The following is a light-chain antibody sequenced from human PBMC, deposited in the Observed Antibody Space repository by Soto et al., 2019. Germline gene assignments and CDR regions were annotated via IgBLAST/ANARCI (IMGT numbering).Light chain of an antibody. V-gene: IGLV4-69*01. CDR3: QTWGSGIYWV. Sequence: QSVLTQSPSASASLGASVKLTCTLSSGHSSYAIAWHQQQPEKGPRYLMKLNSDGSHSKGDGIPDRFSGSSSGAERYLTISSLQSEDEADYYCQTWGSGIYWVFGGGT. CDR2: LNSDGSH. CDR1: SGHSSYA. J-gene: IGLJ3*02.